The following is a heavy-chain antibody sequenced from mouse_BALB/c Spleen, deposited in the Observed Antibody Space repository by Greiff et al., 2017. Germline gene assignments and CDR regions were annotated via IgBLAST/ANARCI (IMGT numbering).Heavy chain of an antibody. CDR3: NGWYDGFPFAY. CDR2: IDPENGDT. D-gene: IGHD2-14*01. V-gene: IGHV14-4*02. CDR1: GFNIKDYY. J-gene: IGHJ3*01. Sequence: VQLQQSGAELVRPGASVKLSCTASGFNIKDYYMHWVKQRPEQGLEWIGWIDPENGDTEYAAKFQGKATMTADTSANTAYLPLGSLTSEETAVYYCNGWYDGFPFAYWGEGTLVTVSA.